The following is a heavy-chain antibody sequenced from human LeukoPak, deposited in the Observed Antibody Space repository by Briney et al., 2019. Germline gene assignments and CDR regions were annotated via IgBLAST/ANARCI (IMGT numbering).Heavy chain of an antibody. Sequence: GGTLRLSCEASGFTFSRYGMSWVRQAPGKGLEWVSAIRGSGGSTYYADSVKGRFTISRDNSKNTLYLQMNSLRAEDTAVYYCARSGGGTTVVRNYYYYMDVWGKGTTVTVSS. CDR2: IRGSGGST. D-gene: IGHD4-23*01. J-gene: IGHJ6*03. V-gene: IGHV3-23*01. CDR1: GFTFSRYG. CDR3: ARSGGGTTVVRNYYYYMDV.